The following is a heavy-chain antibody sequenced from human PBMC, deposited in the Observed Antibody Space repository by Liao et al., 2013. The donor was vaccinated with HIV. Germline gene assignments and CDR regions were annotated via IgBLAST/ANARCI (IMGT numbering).Heavy chain of an antibody. Sequence: QLQLQESGPGLVKPSETLSLACTVSGGSISGKTYYWGWIRQPPGKGLEWIGSIYYSGSTYYNPSLRSRVTISVDTSKNHFSLRLSSVTAADTAVYYCARGGPGVVVPASPFDFWGQGALVIVS. CDR3: ARGGPGVVVPASPFDF. V-gene: IGHV4-39*02. J-gene: IGHJ4*02. CDR2: IYYSGST. D-gene: IGHD2-2*01. CDR1: GGSISGKTYY.